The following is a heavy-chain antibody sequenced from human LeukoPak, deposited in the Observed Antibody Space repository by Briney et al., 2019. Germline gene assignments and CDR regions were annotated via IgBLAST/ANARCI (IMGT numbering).Heavy chain of an antibody. CDR3: ARERGYGSGGTFDY. V-gene: IGHV3-66*02. J-gene: IGHJ4*02. D-gene: IGHD3-10*01. Sequence: GGSLRLSCAASGFTVSSTYMSWVRQAPGKGLEWVSVIYSGGSTYYADSVKGRFTISRDNSKNTLYLQMNSLRAEDTAVYYCARERGYGSGGTFDYWGQGTLVTVSS. CDR2: IYSGGST. CDR1: GFTVSSTY.